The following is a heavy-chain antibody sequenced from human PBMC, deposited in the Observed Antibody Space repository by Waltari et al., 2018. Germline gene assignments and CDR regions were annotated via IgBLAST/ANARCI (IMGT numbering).Heavy chain of an antibody. J-gene: IGHJ6*02. V-gene: IGHV3-30*04. CDR3: ARDYCDRTNCHGMDV. Sequence: QVQLVESGGGVVQPGRSLRLSCAASEFTFSSSAMHWVRQAPGKGLEWVAVISYNERNIYYVDSVKGRFIISRDNSKKMLYLQMNSLRTEETAVYYCARDYCDRTNCHGMDVWGQGTTVTVSS. CDR2: ISYNERNI. CDR1: EFTFSSSA. D-gene: IGHD3-22*01.